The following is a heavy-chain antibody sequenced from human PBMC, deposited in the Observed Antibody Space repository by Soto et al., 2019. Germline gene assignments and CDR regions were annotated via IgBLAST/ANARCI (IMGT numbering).Heavy chain of an antibody. V-gene: IGHV3-23*01. CDR3: AKFGPATTKRSPRYYIDY. D-gene: IGHD1-1*01. CDR2: ISGSGGGT. J-gene: IGHJ4*02. CDR1: GFTFSSYA. Sequence: GGSLRLSCAASGFTFSSYAMSWVRQAAGKGLEWVSSISGSGGGTYYADSVKGRFTFSRDNSKNTLYLQMNSLRAEDTAVYYCAKFGPATTKRSPRYYIDYWGQGALVTVSS.